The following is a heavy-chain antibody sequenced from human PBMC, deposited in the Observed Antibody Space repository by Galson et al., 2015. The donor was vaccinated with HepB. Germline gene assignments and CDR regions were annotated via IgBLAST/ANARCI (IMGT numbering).Heavy chain of an antibody. V-gene: IGHV1-58*02. D-gene: IGHD4-17*01. CDR3: AAASLGRSPNGEGFSHYFDY. Sequence: QSGAEVKKPGESLKVSCKASGFTFTSSAMQWVRQARGQRLEWIGWIVVGSGNTNYAQKFQERVTITRDMSTSTAYMELSSLRSEDAAVYYCAAASLGRSPNGEGFSHYFDYWGQGTLVTVSS. CDR1: GFTFTSSA. J-gene: IGHJ4*02. CDR2: IVVGSGNT.